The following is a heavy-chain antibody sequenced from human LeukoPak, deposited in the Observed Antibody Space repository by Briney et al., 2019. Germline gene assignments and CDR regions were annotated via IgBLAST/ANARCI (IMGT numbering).Heavy chain of an antibody. CDR2: ISSNGGST. Sequence: GGSLRLSCSASGFTFSSYAMHWVRQAPGKGLEYVSAISSNGGSTYYADSVKGRFTISRDNAKNSLYLQMNSLRDEDTAVYYCASVQGGAVNYWGQGTLVTVSS. D-gene: IGHD6-19*01. J-gene: IGHJ4*02. V-gene: IGHV3-64*04. CDR3: ASVQGGAVNY. CDR1: GFTFSSYA.